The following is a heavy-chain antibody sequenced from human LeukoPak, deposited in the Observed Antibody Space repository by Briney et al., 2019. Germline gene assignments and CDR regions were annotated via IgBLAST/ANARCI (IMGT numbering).Heavy chain of an antibody. CDR3: AKEGNDYGANSIDY. V-gene: IGHV4-59*01. J-gene: IGHJ4*02. D-gene: IGHD4-23*01. CDR1: GGAISFYY. Sequence: PSETLSLTCTVSGGAISFYYWSWIRQPPGKGLDWIAYMYYSGSTNYNPSLKSRVSISVDTSKNQFSLKLTSVTAADTAVYYCAKEGNDYGANSIDYWGQGTLVTVSS. CDR2: MYYSGST.